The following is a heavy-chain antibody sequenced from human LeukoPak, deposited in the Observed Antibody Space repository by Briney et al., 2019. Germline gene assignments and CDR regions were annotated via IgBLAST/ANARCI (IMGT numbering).Heavy chain of an antibody. CDR1: GFTFSSYE. J-gene: IGHJ6*03. CDR3: ARDKGSGWIYYYMDV. CDR2: ISSSGSTI. D-gene: IGHD6-19*01. V-gene: IGHV3-48*03. Sequence: PGGSLRLSCAASGFTFSSYEMNWVRQAPGKGLEWVSYISSSGSTIYYADSVKGRFTISRDNAKNSLYLQMNSLRAEDTAVYYCARDKGSGWIYYYMDVWGKGTTVTISS.